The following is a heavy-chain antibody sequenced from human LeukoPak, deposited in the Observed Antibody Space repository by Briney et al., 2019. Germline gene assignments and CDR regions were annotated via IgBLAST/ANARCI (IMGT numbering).Heavy chain of an antibody. D-gene: IGHD3-10*01. CDR1: GYTFTGYY. Sequence: GASVKVSRKASGYTFTGYYMHWVRQAPGQGLEWMGWINPNSGGTNYAQKFQGRVTMTRDTSISTAYMELSRLRSDDTAVYYCARDSAMVRGVIYYWGQGTLVTVSS. V-gene: IGHV1-2*02. J-gene: IGHJ4*02. CDR2: INPNSGGT. CDR3: ARDSAMVRGVIYY.